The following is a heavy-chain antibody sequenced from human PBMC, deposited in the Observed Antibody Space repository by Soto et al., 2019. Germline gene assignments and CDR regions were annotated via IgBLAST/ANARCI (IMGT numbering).Heavy chain of an antibody. J-gene: IGHJ6*03. CDR1: GGSISSGDYY. CDR3: ARDKQWDYGDYYYKDV. V-gene: IGHV4-31*03. CDR2: IYYSGTN. D-gene: IGHD4-17*01. Sequence: QVQLQESGPGLVKPSQTLSLACTVSGGSISSGDYYWSWIRQHPGTGLEWIGYIYYSGTNNYNPSCRRGVTISVDTSKNQFSPQLSSVAVADTAVYYCARDKQWDYGDYYYKDVWGKGTTVTVSS.